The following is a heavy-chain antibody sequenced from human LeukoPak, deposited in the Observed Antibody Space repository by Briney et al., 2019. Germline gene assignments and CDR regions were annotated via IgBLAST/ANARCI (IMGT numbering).Heavy chain of an antibody. V-gene: IGHV3-23*01. CDR2: ISGSGGIT. CDR3: AKTTAGNSSGRNPGWPVGY. CDR1: GFTLYIYA. Sequence: GGSLRLSCAASGFTLYIYAMTWVRQAPGKGLEWVSHISGSGGITYYADSVKSRFTIFRDNSKNTLYLQMNGLRDEDTAVYYCAKTTAGNSSGRNPGWPVGYWGQGTLVTVSS. J-gene: IGHJ4*02. D-gene: IGHD6-19*01.